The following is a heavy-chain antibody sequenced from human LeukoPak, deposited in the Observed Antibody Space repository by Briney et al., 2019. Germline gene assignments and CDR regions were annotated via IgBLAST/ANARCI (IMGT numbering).Heavy chain of an antibody. CDR3: AKKSSGLNPFDY. CDR2: ISSSGGDT. J-gene: IGHJ4*02. V-gene: IGHV3-23*01. Sequence: GGSLRLSCAASGFTFSSSPMSWVRQAPGKGLEWVSGISSSGGDTPYADSVKGRFTISRDNSKNLVYLQMNSLRAEDTAVYYCAKKSSGLNPFDYWGQGTLVTVSS. CDR1: GFTFSSSP. D-gene: IGHD1-14*01.